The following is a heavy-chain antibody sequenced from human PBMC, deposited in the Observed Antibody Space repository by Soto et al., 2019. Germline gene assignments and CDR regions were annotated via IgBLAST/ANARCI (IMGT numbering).Heavy chain of an antibody. V-gene: IGHV1-46*01. Sequence: QVQLVQSGAEVKKPGVSVKASYKASGYTFTSYYIHWVRQAPGQGLEWMGIFNPTGDTASYAQKLQGRVTMTRDTSTGTAYMELGSLRSEDTAVYYCARGGRIVDTGIGYYYYHAMDVWGQGTTVTVS. CDR2: FNPTGDTA. CDR1: GYTFTSYY. CDR3: ARGGRIVDTGIGYYYYHAMDV. J-gene: IGHJ6*02. D-gene: IGHD5-18*01.